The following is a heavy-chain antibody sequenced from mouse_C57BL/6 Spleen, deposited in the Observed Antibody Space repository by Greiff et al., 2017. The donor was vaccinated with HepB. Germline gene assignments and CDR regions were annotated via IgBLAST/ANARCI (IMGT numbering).Heavy chain of an antibody. D-gene: IGHD1-1*01. CDR1: GFTFSSYG. V-gene: IGHV5-6*01. J-gene: IGHJ2*01. Sequence: EVHLVESGGDLVKPGGSLKLSCAASGFTFSSYGMSWVRQTPDKRLEWVATISSGGSYTYYPDSVKGRFTISSDNAKNTLSLQRSSLKSEDTAMYYCARPYGSSYFDYWGQGTTLTVSS. CDR2: ISSGGSYT. CDR3: ARPYGSSYFDY.